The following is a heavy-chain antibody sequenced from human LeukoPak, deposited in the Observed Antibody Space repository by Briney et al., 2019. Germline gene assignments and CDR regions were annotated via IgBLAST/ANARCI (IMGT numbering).Heavy chain of an antibody. D-gene: IGHD4-17*01. V-gene: IGHV3-64*01. J-gene: IGHJ5*02. Sequence: GGSLRLSCAASGFTFSSYAMHWVRQAPGKGLEYVSAISSNGGSTYYANSVKGRFIISRDNSKNTLYLQMGSLRAEDMAVYYCARGKTTVTTWFDPWGQGTLVTVSS. CDR3: ARGKTTVTTWFDP. CDR1: GFTFSSYA. CDR2: ISSNGGST.